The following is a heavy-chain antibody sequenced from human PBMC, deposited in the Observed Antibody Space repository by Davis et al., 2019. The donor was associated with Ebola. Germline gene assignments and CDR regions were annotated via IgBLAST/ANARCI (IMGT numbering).Heavy chain of an antibody. CDR1: GYTFTSYG. J-gene: IGHJ6*03. D-gene: IGHD1-26*01. CDR3: ARDGVGATIRYYYMDV. Sequence: ASVKVSCKASGYTFTSYGISWVRQAPGQGLEWMGWISAYNGNTNYAQKLQGRVTMTTDTSTSTAYMERRSLRSDDTAVYYCARDGVGATIRYYYMDVWGKGTTVTVSS. CDR2: ISAYNGNT. V-gene: IGHV1-18*01.